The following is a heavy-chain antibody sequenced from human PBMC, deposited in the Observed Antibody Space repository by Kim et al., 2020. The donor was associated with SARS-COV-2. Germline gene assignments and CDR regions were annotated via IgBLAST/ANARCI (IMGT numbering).Heavy chain of an antibody. Sequence: GRSLTLSCAASGFTFSSYGMHWVRQAPGKGLEWVAVISYDGSNKYYADSVKGRFTISRDNSKNTLYLQMNSLRAEDTAVYYCAKESGSGSYYAWTYYYYGMDVWGQGTTVTVSS. V-gene: IGHV3-30*18. J-gene: IGHJ6*02. CDR2: ISYDGSNK. CDR1: GFTFSSYG. D-gene: IGHD3-10*01. CDR3: AKESGSGSYYAWTYYYYGMDV.